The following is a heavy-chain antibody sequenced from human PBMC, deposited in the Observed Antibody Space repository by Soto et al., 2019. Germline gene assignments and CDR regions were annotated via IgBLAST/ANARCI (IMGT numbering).Heavy chain of an antibody. CDR2: INSDGSTT. Sequence: GGSLRLSCAAFGFTFNTYPMHWVRQAPGKGLVWVSHINSDGSTTTYADSVKGRFTISRDNAKNTLYLQMNSLRSEDTAVYYCAGGSGFAPWRQGTLVTVSS. V-gene: IGHV3-74*01. CDR1: GFTFNTYP. J-gene: IGHJ5*02. CDR3: AGGSGFAP.